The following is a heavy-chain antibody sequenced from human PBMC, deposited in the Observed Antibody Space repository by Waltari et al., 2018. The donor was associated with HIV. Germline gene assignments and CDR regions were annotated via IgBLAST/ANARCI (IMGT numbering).Heavy chain of an antibody. CDR2: VKSKSDGGTT. V-gene: IGHV3-15*05. J-gene: IGHJ4*02. Sequence: DVQLVEYGGGLVRPGGSLQLCCAVSGIPFKNAWHSWVRQAPGQGLQWLGHVKSKSDGGTTDYAAPVRGRFTISADDFNDTVFLTMNSLKIEDTAIYYCTTFEMGTTRNYWGQGTLVTVSS. CDR3: TTFEMGTTRNY. D-gene: IGHD2-15*01. CDR1: GIPFKNAW.